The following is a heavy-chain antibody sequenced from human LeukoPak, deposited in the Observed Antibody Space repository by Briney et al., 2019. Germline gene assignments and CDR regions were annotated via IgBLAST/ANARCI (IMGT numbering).Heavy chain of an antibody. D-gene: IGHD6-19*01. CDR3: ASNYGWYSPFDAFDI. CDR2: INHSEST. Sequence: PSETLSLTCAVYGGGSFSGYYWSWIRQPPGKGLEWIGEINHSESTNYNPSLKSRVTISVDTSKKQLSLKLSSVTAADTAVYYCASNYGWYSPFDAFDIWGQGTMVSVSS. CDR1: GGGSFSGYY. V-gene: IGHV4-34*01. J-gene: IGHJ3*02.